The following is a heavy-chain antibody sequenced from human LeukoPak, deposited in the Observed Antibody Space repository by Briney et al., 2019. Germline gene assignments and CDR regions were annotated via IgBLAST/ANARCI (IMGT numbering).Heavy chain of an antibody. V-gene: IGHV1-46*01. CDR3: ARDCSSTACQGPVLDF. J-gene: IGHJ4*02. Sequence: ASVKVSCKASGYTFTSHYVHWVRQAPGQGLEWMGIIHPSGGNPRSTENFQGRVTMTRDTSTSTVYLELRSLRSQDTAVYYCARDCSSTACQGPVLDFWGQGTLVTVSS. CDR2: IHPSGGNP. CDR1: GYTFTSHY. D-gene: IGHD6-13*01.